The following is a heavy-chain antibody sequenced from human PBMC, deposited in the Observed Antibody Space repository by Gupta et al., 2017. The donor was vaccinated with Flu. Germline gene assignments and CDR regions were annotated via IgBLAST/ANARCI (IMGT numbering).Heavy chain of an antibody. D-gene: IGHD2-8*01. CDR1: GYSINSGSF. J-gene: IGHJ6*02. CDR3: ARSNVAYYYYALGV. V-gene: IGHV4-38-2*01. CDR2: IYHSGDT. Sequence: QVRLQESGPGLVKPSETLSLTCAVSGYSINSGSFWGWIRPPPGKGLEWIGTIYHSGDTHYTPSLESRVTILVDTSKNQFSLNLNSVTATDTAGYYCARSNVAYYYYALGVWGPGTTVTVSS.